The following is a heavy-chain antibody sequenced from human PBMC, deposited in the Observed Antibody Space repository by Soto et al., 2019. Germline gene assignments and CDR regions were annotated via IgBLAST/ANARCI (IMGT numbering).Heavy chain of an antibody. CDR2: IKSKTDGGTI. D-gene: IGHD2-2*01. CDR1: GFTFSAAW. J-gene: IGHJ4*02. Sequence: EVQLVESGGGLVKPGGSLRLSCAASGFTFSAAWISRVRQAPGEGLEWVGRIKSKTDGGTIDYAAPVKGRFTISRDDSENTLFLQMDSLKTEDTAVYYCTTSAAIGFCSSASCYAGDFWGQGALVTVSS. CDR3: TTSAAIGFCSSASCYAGDF. V-gene: IGHV3-15*01.